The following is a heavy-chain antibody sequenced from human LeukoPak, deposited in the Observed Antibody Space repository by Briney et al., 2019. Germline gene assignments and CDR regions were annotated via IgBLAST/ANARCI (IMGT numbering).Heavy chain of an antibody. V-gene: IGHV3-48*03. CDR2: ISDSGNTI. CDR3: ARGSGTDY. J-gene: IGHJ4*02. CDR1: GFTISTHE. D-gene: IGHD1-14*01. Sequence: PGGSLRLSCAASGFTISTHEMNWVRQAPGKGLEWLSYISDSGNTIYYADSVKGRFTISRDTAKNSLYLQMNSRRAEDTAIYYCARGSGTDYCGQGTLVTVSS.